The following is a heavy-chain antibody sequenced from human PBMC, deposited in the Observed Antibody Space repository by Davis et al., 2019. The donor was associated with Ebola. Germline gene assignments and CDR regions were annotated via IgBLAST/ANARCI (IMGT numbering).Heavy chain of an antibody. Sequence: GESLEISCAASGFTLSRYDMHWVRQATGKGLEWVSSIGTAGDTYYPGSVKGRFTISRENAKNSLYLQMNSLRAEDTAVYYCARGAQLLSFDPLGQGTLVTVSS. V-gene: IGHV3-13*01. CDR3: ARGAQLLSFDP. D-gene: IGHD2-2*01. CDR1: GFTLSRYD. CDR2: IGTAGDT. J-gene: IGHJ5*02.